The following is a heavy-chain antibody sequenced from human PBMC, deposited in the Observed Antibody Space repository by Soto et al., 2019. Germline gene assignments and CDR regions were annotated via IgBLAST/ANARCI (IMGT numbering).Heavy chain of an antibody. J-gene: IGHJ6*02. CDR1: GGTFSSYA. CDR2: IILIFGTA. D-gene: IGHD2-2*01. V-gene: IGHV1-69*01. Sequence: QVQLVQSGAEVKKPGSSVKVSCKASGGTFSSYAISWVRQAPGQGLEWMGGIILIFGTANYAQKFQGRVTITADESTSTAYMELSSLRSEDTAVYYCARDFVVVVPAAMTRDYYYYGMDVWGQGTTVTVSS. CDR3: ARDFVVVVPAAMTRDYYYYGMDV.